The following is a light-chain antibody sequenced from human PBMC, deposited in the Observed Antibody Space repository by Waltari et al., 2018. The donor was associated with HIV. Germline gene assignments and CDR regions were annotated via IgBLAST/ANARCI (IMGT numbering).Light chain of an antibody. CDR1: SSDIGASDY. Sequence: QSALTQPPSASGSLGQSVTISCTGSSSDIGASDYVSWFQQHPHSAPKLLLYEVTRRPSTVAERFSGSRSGYTAFLTVAGLQPDDEATYFCSSYGDSLRVLFGGGTNVTVL. CDR2: EVT. CDR3: SSYGDSLRVL. V-gene: IGLV2-8*01. J-gene: IGLJ2*01.